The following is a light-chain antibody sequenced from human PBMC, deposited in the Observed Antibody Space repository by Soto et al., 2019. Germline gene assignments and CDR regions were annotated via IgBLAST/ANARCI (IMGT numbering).Light chain of an antibody. CDR1: SSDVGGYKY. CDR2: EVS. CDR3: NSYTSSNTRL. Sequence: QCALTQPASVSGSPGQSITISCTGSSSDVGGYKYVSWYQQHPGKAPKLMIYEVSNRPSGVSNRFSGSKSGNTASLTISGLQDEDEAYYYCNSYTSSNTRLFGGGTKLTVL. V-gene: IGLV2-14*01. J-gene: IGLJ2*01.